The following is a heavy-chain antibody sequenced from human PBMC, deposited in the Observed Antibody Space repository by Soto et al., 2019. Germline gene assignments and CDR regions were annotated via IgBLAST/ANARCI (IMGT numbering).Heavy chain of an antibody. J-gene: IGHJ6*02. CDR1: GFTFSSYG. V-gene: IGHV3-30*18. Sequence: QVQLVESGGGVVQPGRSLRLSCAASGFTFSSYGMHWVRQAPGKGLEWVAVISYDGSNKYYADSVKGRFTISRDNSKNTLYLQMNSLRAEDTAVYYCAKPQLRGVRGVITYYYGMDVWGQGTTVTVSS. D-gene: IGHD3-10*01. CDR3: AKPQLRGVRGVITYYYGMDV. CDR2: ISYDGSNK.